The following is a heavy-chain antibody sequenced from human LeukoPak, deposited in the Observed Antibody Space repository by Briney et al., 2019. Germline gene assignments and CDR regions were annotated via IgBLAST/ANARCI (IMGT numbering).Heavy chain of an antibody. CDR1: GFTFSSYS. CDR2: ISSSSSYI. Sequence: GGSLRLSRAASGFTFSSYSMNWVRQAPGKGLEWVSSISSSSSYIYYADSVKGRFTISRDNAKNSLYLQMNSLRAEDTAVYYCARAKQRGDGSGAFDIWGQGTMVTVSS. CDR3: ARAKQRGDGSGAFDI. J-gene: IGHJ3*02. D-gene: IGHD3-10*01. V-gene: IGHV3-21*01.